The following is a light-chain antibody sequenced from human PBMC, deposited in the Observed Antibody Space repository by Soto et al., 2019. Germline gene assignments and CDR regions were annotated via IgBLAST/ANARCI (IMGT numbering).Light chain of an antibody. V-gene: IGLV9-49*01. Sequence: QSALTQPPSASASLGASVTLTCTLSSGYSNYKVDWYQQRPGKGPRFVMRVGTGGIVGSKGDGIPDRFSVLGSGLNRYLTIKNIQEEDESDYHCGADHGSGSNFVYLFGGGTKLTVL. J-gene: IGLJ2*01. CDR1: SGYSNYK. CDR3: GADHGSGSNFVYL. CDR2: VGTGGIVG.